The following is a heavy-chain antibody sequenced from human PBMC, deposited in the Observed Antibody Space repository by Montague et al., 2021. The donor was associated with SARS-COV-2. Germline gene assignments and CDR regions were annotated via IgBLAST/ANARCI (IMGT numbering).Heavy chain of an antibody. CDR1: GSSVRSYY. CDR2: IYDSGST. D-gene: IGHD5-12*01. CDR3: ARENTVATFGGPYYIDS. V-gene: IGHV4-59*02. Sequence: SETPSLTCIVSGSSVRSYYWGWIRQPPGKGLEWIGYIYDSGSTNYNPSLKSRVTISVDTSKNQFSLKLSSVTAADTAVYYCARENTVATFGGPYYIDSWSQGTLVTVSA. J-gene: IGHJ4*02.